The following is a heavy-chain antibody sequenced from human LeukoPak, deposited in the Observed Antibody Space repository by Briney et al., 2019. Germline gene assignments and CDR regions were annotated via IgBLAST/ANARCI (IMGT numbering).Heavy chain of an antibody. CDR3: ARDPSWHGYNEIGGY. CDR2: ISAYNGNT. J-gene: IGHJ4*02. CDR1: GYTFTSYG. Sequence: GASVKVSCKASGYTFTSYGISWVRQAPGQGLEWMGWISAYNGNTNYAQKLQGRVTMTTDTSTSTAYMELRSLRSEDTAVYYCARDPSWHGYNEIGGYWGQGTLVTVSS. D-gene: IGHD5-24*01. V-gene: IGHV1-18*01.